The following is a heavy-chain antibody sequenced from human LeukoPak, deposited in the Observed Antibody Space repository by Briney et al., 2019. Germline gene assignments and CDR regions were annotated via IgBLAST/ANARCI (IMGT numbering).Heavy chain of an antibody. J-gene: IGHJ4*02. CDR3: ARHYSGSERRFDY. Sequence: GESLKISCKGSGYSFSNYWIGWVRQMHGRGLAWMGIIYPGDSDTRYSPSFQGQVTISADKSISTTYLQWSSLKASDTAMYYCARHYSGSERRFDYWGQGTLVTVSS. V-gene: IGHV5-51*01. CDR2: IYPGDSDT. D-gene: IGHD1-26*01. CDR1: GYSFSNYW.